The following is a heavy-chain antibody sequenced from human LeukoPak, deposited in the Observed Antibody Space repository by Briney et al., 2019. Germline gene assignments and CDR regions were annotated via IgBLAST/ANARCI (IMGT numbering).Heavy chain of an antibody. CDR2: IYHSGST. Sequence: SQTLSLTCTVSGGSISSGGYYRSWIRQPPGKGLEWIGYIYHSGSTYYNPSLKSRVTISVDRSKNQFSLKLSSVTAADTAVYYCARFTSVSSSSGEGYYYYYMDVWGKGTTVTVSS. V-gene: IGHV4-30-2*01. CDR1: GGSISSGGYY. D-gene: IGHD6-6*01. J-gene: IGHJ6*03. CDR3: ARFTSVSSSSGEGYYYYYMDV.